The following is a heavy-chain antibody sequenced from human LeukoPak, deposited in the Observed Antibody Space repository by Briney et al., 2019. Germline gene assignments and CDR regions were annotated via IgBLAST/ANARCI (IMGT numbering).Heavy chain of an antibody. CDR3: ATECGYSGYDSCDDY. Sequence: ASVKVSCKVSGYTLTELSMHWVRQAPGKGLEWMGGFDPEDGETIYAQKFQGRVTMTEDTSTDTAYMELSSLRSEDTAVYYCATECGYSGYDSCDDYWGQGTLVTVSS. CDR2: FDPEDGET. D-gene: IGHD5-12*01. CDR1: GYTLTELS. J-gene: IGHJ4*02. V-gene: IGHV1-24*01.